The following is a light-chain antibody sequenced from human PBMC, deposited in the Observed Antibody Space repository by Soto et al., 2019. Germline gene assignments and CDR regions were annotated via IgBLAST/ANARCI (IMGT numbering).Light chain of an antibody. CDR2: AAS. CDR1: QGISNY. V-gene: IGKV1-27*01. J-gene: IGKJ4*01. CDR3: KNYNSAPLT. Sequence: DIPMTQSPSSLSASVGDRVTITCRASQGISNYLAWYQQKPGKIPKLLIYAASTLHSGVPSRFSGSGSGTDFILTISNLQPEDFETYYSKNYNSAPLTFGGGTKVEIK.